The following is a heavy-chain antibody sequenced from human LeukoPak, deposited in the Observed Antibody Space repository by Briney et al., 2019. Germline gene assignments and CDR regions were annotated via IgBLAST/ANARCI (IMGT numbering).Heavy chain of an antibody. CDR1: GYTFTGYF. Sequence: ASVKVSCKSSGYTFTGYFMHWVRQAPGQGLEGMGWINPKSGGKNFPRKFQGRVTMTRDTSISTAYMELSRLRSDDTAVYYCARGWYYDISTGYYTPGDAFDIWGQGTMVTVSS. CDR3: ARGWYYDISTGYYTPGDAFDI. CDR2: INPKSGGK. J-gene: IGHJ3*02. V-gene: IGHV1-2*02. D-gene: IGHD3-9*01.